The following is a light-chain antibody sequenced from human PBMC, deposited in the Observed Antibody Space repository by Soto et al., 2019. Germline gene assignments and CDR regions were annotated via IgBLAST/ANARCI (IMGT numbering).Light chain of an antibody. Sequence: QSVLTQPPSASGTPGQRVTISCSGSSSNIGSNTVNWYQQLPGTAPKLLIYSNNQRPSGVPDRVSGSKSGTSASLAISGLQSEDEAEYYCAAWDDSLNGVVFGGGTQLTVL. CDR2: SNN. CDR1: SSNIGSNT. V-gene: IGLV1-44*01. J-gene: IGLJ2*01. CDR3: AAWDDSLNGVV.